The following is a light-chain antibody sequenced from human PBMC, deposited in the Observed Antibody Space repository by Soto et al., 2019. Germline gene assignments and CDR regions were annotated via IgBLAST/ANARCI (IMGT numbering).Light chain of an antibody. CDR2: TAS. J-gene: IGKJ1*01. CDR1: QTVRKY. V-gene: IGKV1-39*01. Sequence: DIQMTQSPSSLSASVGDRVTIVCRASQTVRKYVNWYQQTPGKVPDLLIYTASTLYSGVPSRFSGRGSGTEFTLTISSLQPEDFATYYCQQTYTLPRTFAQGTKVDIK. CDR3: QQTYTLPRT.